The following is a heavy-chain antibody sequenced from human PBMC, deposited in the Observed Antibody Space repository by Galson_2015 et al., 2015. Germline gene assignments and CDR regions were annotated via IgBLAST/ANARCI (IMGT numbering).Heavy chain of an antibody. CDR3: ARARDSSGYYHAVGY. CDR1: GFTFSSYA. V-gene: IGHV3-30-3*01. J-gene: IGHJ4*02. D-gene: IGHD3-22*01. CDR2: ISFDGGNK. Sequence: SLRLSCAASGFTFSSYAMHWVRRAPGKGLEWVAVISFDGGNKYYADSVKGRFTISRDNSKNTLYLQMNSLRAEDTAVYYCARARDSSGYYHAVGYWGQGTLVTVSS.